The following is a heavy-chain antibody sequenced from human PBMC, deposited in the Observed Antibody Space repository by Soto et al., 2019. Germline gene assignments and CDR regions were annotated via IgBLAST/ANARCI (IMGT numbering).Heavy chain of an antibody. J-gene: IGHJ6*02. CDR3: ARHKYFCGDCYSAFRVYYYYYGMDV. D-gene: IGHD2-21*02. V-gene: IGHV4-39*01. CDR2: IYYSGST. Sequence: SETLSLTCTVSGGSISSSSYYWGWIRQPPGKGLEWIGSIYYSGSTYYNPSLKSLVTISVDTSKNHFSLKLSFLTAADTAVYYCARHKYFCGDCYSAFRVYYYYYGMDVWGQGTTVTVSS. CDR1: GGSISSSSYY.